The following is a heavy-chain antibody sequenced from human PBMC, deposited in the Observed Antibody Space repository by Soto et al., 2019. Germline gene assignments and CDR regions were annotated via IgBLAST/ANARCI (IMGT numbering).Heavy chain of an antibody. V-gene: IGHV4-39*01. D-gene: IGHD5-18*01. CDR3: ARRTPGAGRIQLWGFDY. CDR2: IYYSGST. Sequence: WETLSLTCTVSCGSISSSSYYWGWIRQPPGKGLEWIGSIYYSGSTYYNPSLKSRVTISVDTSKNQFSLKLSSVTAADTAVYYCARRTPGAGRIQLWGFDYWGQGTLVTVSS. CDR1: CGSISSSSYY. J-gene: IGHJ4*02.